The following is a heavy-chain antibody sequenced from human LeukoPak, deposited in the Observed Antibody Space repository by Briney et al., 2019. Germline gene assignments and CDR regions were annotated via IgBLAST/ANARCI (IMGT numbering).Heavy chain of an antibody. Sequence: SETLSLTCTVSGGSISINYWSWIPHPPGKGPERIGYIYYSGNTKYNPSLKSRATLSVDTSKNHFSLKLSSVTAADTAVYYCARVLYGSGSYINWFDPWGQGTLVTVSS. J-gene: IGHJ5*02. D-gene: IGHD3-10*01. CDR3: ARVLYGSGSYINWFDP. CDR2: IYYSGNT. CDR1: GGSISINY. V-gene: IGHV4-59*01.